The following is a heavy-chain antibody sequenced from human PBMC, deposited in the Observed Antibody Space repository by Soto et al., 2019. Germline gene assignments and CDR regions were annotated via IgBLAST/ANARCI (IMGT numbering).Heavy chain of an antibody. CDR3: AKARGYYDYVWGRPTFQH. V-gene: IGHV3-23*01. D-gene: IGHD3-16*01. CDR2: ISGSGGST. J-gene: IGHJ1*01. CDR1: GFTFSSYA. Sequence: PGGSMRLSCAASGFTFSSYAMSWVRQAPGKGLEWVSAISGSGGSTYYADSVKGRFTISRDNSKNTLYLQMNSLRAEDTAVYYCAKARGYYDYVWGRPTFQHWGQGTLVTVSS.